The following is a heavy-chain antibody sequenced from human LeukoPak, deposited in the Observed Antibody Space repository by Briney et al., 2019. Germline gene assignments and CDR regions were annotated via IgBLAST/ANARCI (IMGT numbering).Heavy chain of an antibody. D-gene: IGHD1-26*01. CDR2: ISIGAGST. J-gene: IGHJ4*02. V-gene: IGHV3-23*01. CDR3: AKNSWSSVVYLDC. CDR1: GFTFSPYA. Sequence: PGGSLRLSRTASGFTFSPYAMTWVRQAPGKGLEWVSTISIGAGSTYYADSVKGRFTISRDNSKSTLYLQMNSLRAEDTAVYYCAKNSWSSVVYLDCWGQGTLVAVSS.